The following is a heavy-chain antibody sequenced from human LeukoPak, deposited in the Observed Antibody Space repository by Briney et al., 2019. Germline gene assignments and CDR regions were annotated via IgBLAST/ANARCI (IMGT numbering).Heavy chain of an antibody. Sequence: SETLSLTCTVSGGSISSSSYYWGWIRQPPGKGREWIGSIYYSGSTYYNPSLKSRVTISVDTSKNQFSLKVSSVTAADTAVYYCPSRVYGLGSFNYWGQGTLITVSS. CDR3: PSRVYGLGSFNY. CDR1: GGSISSSSYY. D-gene: IGHD3-10*01. J-gene: IGHJ4*01. CDR2: IYYSGST. V-gene: IGHV4-39*01.